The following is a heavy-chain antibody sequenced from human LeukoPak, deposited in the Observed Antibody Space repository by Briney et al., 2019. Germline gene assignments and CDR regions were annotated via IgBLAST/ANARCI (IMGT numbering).Heavy chain of an antibody. V-gene: IGHV5-10-1*01. D-gene: IGHD3-10*01. Sequence: GESLKISCKASGYRFPSYWITWVRQMPGKGLEWMGRIDPSDSYTNYSPSFQGHVTISADKSISTACLQWSSLKASDTAMYYCARRGKNYYGSGTYYWGQGTLVTVSS. J-gene: IGHJ4*02. CDR3: ARRGKNYYGSGTYY. CDR2: IDPSDSYT. CDR1: GYRFPSYW.